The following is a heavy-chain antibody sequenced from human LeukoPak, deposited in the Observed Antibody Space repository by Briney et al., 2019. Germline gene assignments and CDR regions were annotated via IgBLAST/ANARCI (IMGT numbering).Heavy chain of an antibody. Sequence: TLSLTCTVSGGPFGRGSYSWSWFRHPAGKGLEWLGRIYTSGSTSYTPSLKSRVTISVDTSKNQFSLRLSSVTAADTAVYYCARDLVGVRYFDWNYYMDVWGKETTVTISS. CDR1: GGPFGRGSYS. V-gene: IGHV4-61*02. CDR3: ARDLVGVRYFDWNYYMDV. J-gene: IGHJ6*03. CDR2: IYTSGST. D-gene: IGHD3-9*01.